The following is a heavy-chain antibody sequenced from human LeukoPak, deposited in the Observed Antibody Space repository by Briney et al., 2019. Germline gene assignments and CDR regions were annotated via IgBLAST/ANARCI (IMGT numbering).Heavy chain of an antibody. J-gene: IGHJ4*02. CDR2: IKPGGII. CDR1: GGSLTGYY. Sequence: PSETLSLTCAVHGGSLTGYYLSWIRQPPGEGLEWIGEIKPGGIINYNPFVKSRVTISKDTSKNQLFLNLNSATAADTAVYYCVRGFSGVVGDYWGQGTLVTVSS. D-gene: IGHD3-10*01. V-gene: IGHV4-34*01. CDR3: VRGFSGVVGDY.